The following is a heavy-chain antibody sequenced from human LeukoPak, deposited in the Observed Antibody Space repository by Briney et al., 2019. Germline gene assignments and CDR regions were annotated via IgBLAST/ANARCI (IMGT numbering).Heavy chain of an antibody. V-gene: IGHV3-23*01. CDR3: AKDRSWSWSFYVPDYFDY. Sequence: GGSLRLSCAASGFTFSSYAMSWVRQAPGKGLEWVSAISGSGGSTYYADSVKGRFTISRDNSKNTLYLQMNSLRAEDTAVYYCAKDRSWSWSFYVPDYFDYWGQGTLVTVSS. CDR1: GFTFSSYA. CDR2: ISGSGGST. D-gene: IGHD1-26*01. J-gene: IGHJ4*02.